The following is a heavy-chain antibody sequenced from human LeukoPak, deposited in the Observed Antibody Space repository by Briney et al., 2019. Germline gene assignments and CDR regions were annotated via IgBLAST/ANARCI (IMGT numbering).Heavy chain of an antibody. CDR2: SYYTGNT. V-gene: IGHV4-59*08. CDR1: GGSISGFY. J-gene: IGHJ4*02. Sequence: SETLSLTCAVSGGSISGFYWNWVRQPLGRGLEWIGNSYYTGNTNYSPSLKSRVSISVDTSKNQFSLMLTSVTAADTAVYYCATQAGGTNSGSFDFWGQGTLVTVSS. CDR3: ATQAGGTNSGSFDF. D-gene: IGHD1-14*01.